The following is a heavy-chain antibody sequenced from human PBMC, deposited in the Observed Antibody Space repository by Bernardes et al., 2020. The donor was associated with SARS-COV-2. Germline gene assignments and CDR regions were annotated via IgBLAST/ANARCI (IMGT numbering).Heavy chain of an antibody. V-gene: IGHV1-18*01. D-gene: IGHD3-10*01. CDR3: ASFSSGMVQGIVHYADYNGMDV. J-gene: IGHJ6*02. CDR1: GYTFLTYG. Sequence: ASVKVSCTASGYTFLTYGISWVRQAPGQGLEWMGWISAHNGDTKSAQKFQGRVTMTTDTPTSTVYLELRSLTSDDTAVYYCASFSSGMVQGIVHYADYNGMDVWGQGTTVTVSS. CDR2: ISAHNGDT.